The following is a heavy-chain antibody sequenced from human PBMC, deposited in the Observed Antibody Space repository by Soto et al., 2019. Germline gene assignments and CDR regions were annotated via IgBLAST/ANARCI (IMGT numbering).Heavy chain of an antibody. CDR2: IRSKAQGGTA. Sequence: GGSLRLSCTASGFTFGDYAMSWVRQAPGKGLERVGFIRSKAQGGTAQYAASVKGRLIYLRDDSKSIAYLQMNSLKTEDAAVYYCTRVPSSQGLFDYWVQGTLVTVAS. J-gene: IGHJ4*02. CDR1: GFTFGDYA. V-gene: IGHV3-49*04. CDR3: TRVPSSQGLFDY.